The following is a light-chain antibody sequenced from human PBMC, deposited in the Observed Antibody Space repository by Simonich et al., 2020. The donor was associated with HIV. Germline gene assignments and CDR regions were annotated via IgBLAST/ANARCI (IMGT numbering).Light chain of an antibody. Sequence: NFMLPQPHSVSESPGKTVTLSCTRGSGSIASNYVQWDQQRPGSAPTTVIYEDNQRPSGFPDRFSGAIDSSSNSASLTISGLKTEDEADYYCQSYDTSNQVFGGGTKLTVL. J-gene: IGLJ3*02. CDR1: SGSIASNY. V-gene: IGLV6-57*03. CDR3: QSYDTSNQV. CDR2: EDN.